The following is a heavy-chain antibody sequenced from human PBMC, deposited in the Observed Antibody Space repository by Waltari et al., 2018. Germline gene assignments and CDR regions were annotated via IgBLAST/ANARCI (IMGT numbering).Heavy chain of an antibody. D-gene: IGHD2-2*01. CDR3: TREVVPAATIVVNWFDP. Sequence: QVQLVQSGSELKKPGASVKVSCKASGYIFTESAINWVRQAPGQGLELMGWINTNTGNPTDVQGFSGRFVFSLDTSVSTAYLQINSLKAEDTAVYYCTREVVPAATIVVNWFDPWGQGTLVTVSS. CDR1: GYIFTESA. J-gene: IGHJ5*02. V-gene: IGHV7-4-1*02. CDR2: INTNTGNP.